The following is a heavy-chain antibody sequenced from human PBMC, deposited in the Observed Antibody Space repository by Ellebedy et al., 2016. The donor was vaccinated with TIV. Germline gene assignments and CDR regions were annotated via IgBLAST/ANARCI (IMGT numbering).Heavy chain of an antibody. V-gene: IGHV3-30*03. CDR3: ARIYCSSTSCYGLRYDAFDI. CDR2: ISYDGSNK. J-gene: IGHJ3*02. D-gene: IGHD2-2*01. Sequence: GESLKISXAASGFTFSSYGMHWVRQAPGKGLEWVAVISYDGSNKYYADSVKGRFTISRDNSKNTLYLQMNSLRSEDTAVYYCARIYCSSTSCYGLRYDAFDIWGQGTMVTVSS. CDR1: GFTFSSYG.